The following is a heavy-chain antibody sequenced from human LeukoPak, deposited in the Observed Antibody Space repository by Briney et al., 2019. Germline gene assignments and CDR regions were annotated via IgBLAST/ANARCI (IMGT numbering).Heavy chain of an antibody. D-gene: IGHD6-13*01. CDR3: AREEAVGWDWFDP. Sequence: SQTLSLTCALPGDTFSSNSAAWNWIRQSPSRGLEWLGRTYYRSKWYNDYAVSVKSRITINPDTSKNQFSLQLNSVTPEDTAVYYCAREEAVGWDWFDPWGQGTLVTVSS. V-gene: IGHV6-1*01. CDR2: TYYRSKWYN. J-gene: IGHJ5*02. CDR1: GDTFSSNSAA.